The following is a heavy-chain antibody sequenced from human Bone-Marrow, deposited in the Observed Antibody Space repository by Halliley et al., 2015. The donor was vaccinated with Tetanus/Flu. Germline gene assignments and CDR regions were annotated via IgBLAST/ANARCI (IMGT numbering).Heavy chain of an antibody. CDR2: IPGGGGNT. J-gene: IGHJ4*02. CDR3: AKAPVASCNDAVCYPFDS. Sequence: IPGGGGNTYYADSAKGRFTIFRDNPKNPLYLQMNSLRGDDTAVYYCAKAPVASCNDAVCYPFDSWGQGTLVTVSS. D-gene: IGHD2-8*01. V-gene: IGHV3-23*01.